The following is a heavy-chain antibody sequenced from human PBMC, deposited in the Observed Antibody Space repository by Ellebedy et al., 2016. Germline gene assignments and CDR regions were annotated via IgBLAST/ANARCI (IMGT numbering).Heavy chain of an antibody. J-gene: IGHJ3*01. Sequence: GESLKISCAVSGFTISISNINWLRQAPGKGLEWVSSISSGGTHIYYAASVRNRFTISRDDARNSLYLHMDSLRVGDTAVYYCATDKEDTDFCSTTSCSADAFDLWGQGTMVTVSA. D-gene: IGHD2-2*01. CDR2: ISSGGTHI. V-gene: IGHV3-21*01. CDR3: ATDKEDTDFCSTTSCSADAFDL. CDR1: GFTISISN.